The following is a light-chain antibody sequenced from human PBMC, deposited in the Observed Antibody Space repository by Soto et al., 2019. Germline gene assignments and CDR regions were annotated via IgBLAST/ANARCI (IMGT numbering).Light chain of an antibody. Sequence: DIQMTQSPTSLSASVGDIVTISFRASQSIDNYLNWYQHKQCKAPKLLIFTASSLQSGVTSRFSGSGSGTDFTLTIDSLQPEDFATYYCQHSHSSPLSFGGGTKVEIK. CDR2: TAS. J-gene: IGKJ4*01. CDR3: QHSHSSPLS. CDR1: QSIDNY. V-gene: IGKV1-39*01.